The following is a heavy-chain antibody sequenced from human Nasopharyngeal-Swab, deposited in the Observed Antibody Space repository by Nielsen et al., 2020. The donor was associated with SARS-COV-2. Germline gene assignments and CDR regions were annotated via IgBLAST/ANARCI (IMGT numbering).Heavy chain of an antibody. CDR3: ARLSKQWLVRPYWYFDL. J-gene: IGHJ2*01. Sequence: GESLKISCAASGFTFRSYSMNWVRQAPGKGLEWVSSISSSSSYIYYADSVKGRFTISRDNAKNSLYLQMNSLRAEDTAVYYCARLSKQWLVRPYWYFDLWGRGTLVTVSS. CDR1: GFTFRSYS. CDR2: ISSSSSYI. D-gene: IGHD6-19*01. V-gene: IGHV3-21*01.